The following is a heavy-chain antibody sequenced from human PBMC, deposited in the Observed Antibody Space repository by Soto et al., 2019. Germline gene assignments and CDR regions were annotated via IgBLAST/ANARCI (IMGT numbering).Heavy chain of an antibody. V-gene: IGHV1-18*04. CDR3: GRYDTILGTNEVDN. J-gene: IGHJ4*02. D-gene: IGHD3-3*01. Sequence: AAGEVWSEXTGHRFTNHEIKWVRQAPGQGLQWMGWISVHSGNTYYTQSLRGRLTMTKDTSTTTAYMELRSLTSDDTAVYYCGRYDTILGTNEVDNWGQGTLVTVSS. CDR1: GHRFTNHE. CDR2: ISVHSGNT.